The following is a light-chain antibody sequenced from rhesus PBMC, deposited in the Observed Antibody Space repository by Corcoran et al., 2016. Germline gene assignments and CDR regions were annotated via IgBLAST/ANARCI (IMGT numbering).Light chain of an antibody. CDR2: KAS. V-gene: IGKV1-22*01. J-gene: IGKJ3*01. CDR3: QQYSSRPIT. CDR1: QGISSW. Sequence: DIQMTQSPSSLSASVGDTVTITCRASQGISSWLAWFQQKPGKAPKLLIYKASSLQSGVPSRFTRSGSGKDFSLTISSLQSEDCATYYCQQYSSRPITFGPGTKLDIK.